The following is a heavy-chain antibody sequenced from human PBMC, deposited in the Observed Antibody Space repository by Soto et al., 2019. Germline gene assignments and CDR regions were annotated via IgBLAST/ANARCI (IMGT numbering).Heavy chain of an antibody. Sequence: RASVKVSCKASGGTFSSYAISWVRQAPGQGLEWMGGIIPIFGTANYAQKFQGRVTITADESTSTAYMELSSLRSEDTAVYYCARGLTIFGVSNWFDPWGQGTLVTVSS. CDR3: ARGLTIFGVSNWFDP. CDR1: GGTFSSYA. V-gene: IGHV1-69*13. D-gene: IGHD3-3*01. J-gene: IGHJ5*02. CDR2: IIPIFGTA.